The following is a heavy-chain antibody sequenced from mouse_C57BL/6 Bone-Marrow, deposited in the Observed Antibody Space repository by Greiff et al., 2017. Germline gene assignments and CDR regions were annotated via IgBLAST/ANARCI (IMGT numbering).Heavy chain of an antibody. V-gene: IGHV10-1*01. J-gene: IGHJ2*01. CDR2: IRSKSNNYAT. CDR3: VSRVYYGTFDY. Sequence: EVHLVESGGGLVQPKGSLKLSCAASGFSFNTYAMNWVRQAPGKGLEWVARIRSKSNNYATYYADSVKDRFTISRDDSESMLYLQMNNLKTEDTAMYYDVSRVYYGTFDYWGQGTTLTVSS. D-gene: IGHD2-1*01. CDR1: GFSFNTYA.